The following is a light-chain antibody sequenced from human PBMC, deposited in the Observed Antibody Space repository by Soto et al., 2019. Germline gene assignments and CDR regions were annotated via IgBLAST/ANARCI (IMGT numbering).Light chain of an antibody. V-gene: IGKV3-15*01. CDR2: GAS. J-gene: IGKJ5*01. Sequence: EIVMTQSPATLSVSPGERATLSCRASQSVSSNLAWYQQKPGQAPRLLIYGASTRVTGIPARFSGSGSGTDFTLSISSLQSEDFAVYYCQQYNNWPPITFGQGTRLEIK. CDR1: QSVSSN. CDR3: QQYNNWPPIT.